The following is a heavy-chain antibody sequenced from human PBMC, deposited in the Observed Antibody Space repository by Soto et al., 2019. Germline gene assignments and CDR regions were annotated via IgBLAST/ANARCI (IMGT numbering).Heavy chain of an antibody. V-gene: IGHV3-15*01. CDR3: TPMATVTTYAY. D-gene: IGHD4-17*01. CDR1: GFTFSNAW. CDR2: IKSKTDGGTT. Sequence: GSLRLSCAASGFTFSNAWMSWVCQAPGKGLEWVGRIKSKTDGGTTDYAAPVKGRFTISRDDSKNTLYLQMNSLKTEDTAVYYCTPMATVTTYAYWGQGTLVTVSS. J-gene: IGHJ4*02.